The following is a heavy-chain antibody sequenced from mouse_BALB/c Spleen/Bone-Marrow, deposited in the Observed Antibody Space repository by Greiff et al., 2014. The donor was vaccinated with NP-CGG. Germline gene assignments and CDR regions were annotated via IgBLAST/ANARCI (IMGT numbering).Heavy chain of an antibody. D-gene: IGHD1-2*01. CDR2: INPNNGGT. V-gene: IGHV1-18*01. Sequence: EVQLVESGPELVKPGASVKISCKTSGYTFTEYTMHWVKQSQGKSLEWIGGINPNNGGTSYNQKFKGKATLTVDKSSSTAYMELRSLTSEDSAVYYCARRYYGPYVMDNWGQGTSVTVSS. J-gene: IGHJ4*01. CDR3: ARRYYGPYVMDN. CDR1: GYTFTEYT.